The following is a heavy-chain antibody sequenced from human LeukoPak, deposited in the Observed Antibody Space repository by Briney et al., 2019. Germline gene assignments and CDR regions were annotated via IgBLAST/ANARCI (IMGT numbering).Heavy chain of an antibody. CDR1: GYTLTEVS. J-gene: IGHJ5*02. CDR3: ARDERYCSSTSCYEVGWFDP. Sequence: ASVKVSCKVSGYTLTEVSMHWVRQAPGKGLEWMGWINPNSGGTNYAQKFQGRVTMTRDTSISTAYMELNRLRSDDTAVYYCARDERYCSSTSCYEVGWFDPWGQGTLVTVSS. D-gene: IGHD2-2*01. V-gene: IGHV1-2*02. CDR2: INPNSGGT.